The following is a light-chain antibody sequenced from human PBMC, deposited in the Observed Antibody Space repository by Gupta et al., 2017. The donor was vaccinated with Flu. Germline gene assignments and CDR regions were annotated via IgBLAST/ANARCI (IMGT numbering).Light chain of an antibody. Sequence: QSALTQPASVTGSPGQSITISCTVTSSDVGGSNYVSWYQQHPGKAPKLLIYDVSNRPSGVSSRFSGSKSGNTASLTISGLQAEDETDYYCSSYTSISTFYVFGTGTKVTVL. CDR2: DVS. V-gene: IGLV2-14*01. CDR3: SSYTSISTFYV. CDR1: SSDVGGSNY. J-gene: IGLJ1*01.